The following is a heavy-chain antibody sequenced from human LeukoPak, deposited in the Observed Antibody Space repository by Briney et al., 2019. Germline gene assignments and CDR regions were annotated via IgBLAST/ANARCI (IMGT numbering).Heavy chain of an antibody. CDR3: AREISYRGDPGAFDI. CDR1: GGSISSYY. J-gene: IGHJ3*02. V-gene: IGHV4-59*01. CDR2: IYYSGST. Sequence: SETLSLTCTVSGGSISSYYWSWIRQPPGKGLEWIGYIYYSGSTNYNPSLKSRVTVSVDTSKNQFSLKLSSVTAADTAVYYCAREISYRGDPGAFDIWGQGTMVTVSS. D-gene: IGHD3-10*01.